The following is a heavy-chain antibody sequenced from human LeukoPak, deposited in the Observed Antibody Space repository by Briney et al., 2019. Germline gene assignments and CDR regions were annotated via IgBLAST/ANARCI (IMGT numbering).Heavy chain of an antibody. V-gene: IGHV3-33*01. CDR1: GFSFRSYG. J-gene: IGHJ4*02. Sequence: GGSLRLSCAASGFSFRSYGMHWVRQAPGKGLEWVAVIWYDGSNKYYADSVKGRFTISRDNSKNTLYLQMNSLRAEDTAVYYCARMVKYSSSWYSDHWGQGIRVTVSS. CDR3: ARMVKYSSSWYSDH. CDR2: IWYDGSNK. D-gene: IGHD6-13*01.